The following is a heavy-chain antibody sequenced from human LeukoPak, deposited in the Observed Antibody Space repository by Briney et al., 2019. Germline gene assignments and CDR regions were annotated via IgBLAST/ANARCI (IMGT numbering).Heavy chain of an antibody. Sequence: GGSLRLSCAASGFTFSGFWMTWVRQAPGKGLECVANIKQDGSEKYYVDSVKGRFIISRDSAKNALYVQMNDLRVDDTAVYYCARGLWFGEFFDLWGQGMSVTVSS. V-gene: IGHV3-7*01. D-gene: IGHD3-10*01. CDR2: IKQDGSEK. CDR1: GFTFSGFW. CDR3: ARGLWFGEFFDL. J-gene: IGHJ4*02.